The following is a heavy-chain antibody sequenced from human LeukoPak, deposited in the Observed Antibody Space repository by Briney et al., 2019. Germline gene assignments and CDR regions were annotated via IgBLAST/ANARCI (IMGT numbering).Heavy chain of an antibody. D-gene: IGHD3-22*01. CDR2: ICYSGST. J-gene: IGHJ4*02. CDR1: GGSISSYY. CDR3: ARGADSSGYYSIFYFDY. V-gene: IGHV4-59*01. Sequence: PSETLSLTCTVSGGSISSYYWNWIRQPPGKGLERIGYICYSGSTNYNPSLKSRVTISVDTSKNQFSLKLSSVTAADTAVYYCARGADSSGYYSIFYFDYWGQGTLVTVSS.